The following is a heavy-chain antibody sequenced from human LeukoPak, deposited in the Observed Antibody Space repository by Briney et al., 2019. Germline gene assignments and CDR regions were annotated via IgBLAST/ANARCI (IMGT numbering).Heavy chain of an antibody. CDR1: GFSFSSYT. J-gene: IGHJ4*02. CDR3: ARDGSYSSSWYFDY. V-gene: IGHV3-21*01. D-gene: IGHD6-13*01. CDR2: ISISSSSI. Sequence: GGSLRLSCAASGFSFSSYTMNWVRQAPGKGLEWVSSISISSSSIYYADSVKGRFTISRDNAKNSLYLQMNSLRAEDTAVYYCARDGSYSSSWYFDYWGQGTLVTVSS.